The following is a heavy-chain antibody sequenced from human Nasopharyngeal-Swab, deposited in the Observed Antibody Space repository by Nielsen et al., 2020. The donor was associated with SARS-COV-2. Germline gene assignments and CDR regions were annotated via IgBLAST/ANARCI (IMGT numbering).Heavy chain of an antibody. CDR2: IRSKGNSYAT. CDR3: SRCGGSCYTGKDY. CDR1: GFIFSDSA. D-gene: IGHD2-15*01. J-gene: IGHJ4*02. Sequence: GESLKISCAASGFIFSDSAIHWVRQASGKGLEWVGRIRSKGNSYATEYAASVEGRFTISRGDSKNTAYLQMNSLMTEDTAVYYCSRCGGSCYTGKDYWGQGTLVTVSS. V-gene: IGHV3-73*01.